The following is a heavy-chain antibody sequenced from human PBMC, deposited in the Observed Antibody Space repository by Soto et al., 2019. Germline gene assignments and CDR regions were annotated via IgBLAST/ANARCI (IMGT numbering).Heavy chain of an antibody. Sequence: SVKVSCKASGFTFTSSAMQWVRQARGQRLEWIGWIVVGSGNTNYAQKFQERVTITRDMSTSTAYMELSSLRSEDTAVYYCAAGIKAGYFDWLLTDYYYYYGMDVWGQ. CDR3: AAGIKAGYFDWLLTDYYYYYGMDV. V-gene: IGHV1-58*02. J-gene: IGHJ6*02. CDR1: GFTFTSSA. D-gene: IGHD3-9*01. CDR2: IVVGSGNT.